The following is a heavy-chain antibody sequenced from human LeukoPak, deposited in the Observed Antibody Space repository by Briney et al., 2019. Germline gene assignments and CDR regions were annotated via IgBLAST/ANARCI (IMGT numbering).Heavy chain of an antibody. J-gene: IGHJ4*02. CDR2: IKPDGSEK. CDR3: SRLCIPDTCYLGVRGDY. V-gene: IGHV3-7*01. D-gene: IGHD2-21*02. Sequence: GGSLRLSCVASGFTFSSYWMSWVRQAPGKGLEWVANIKPDGSEKYYVDSVKGRFTMSRDNAKNSLYLQMDSLRAEDTAVYYCSRLCIPDTCYLGVRGDYWGQGSLVTVSS. CDR1: GFTFSSYW.